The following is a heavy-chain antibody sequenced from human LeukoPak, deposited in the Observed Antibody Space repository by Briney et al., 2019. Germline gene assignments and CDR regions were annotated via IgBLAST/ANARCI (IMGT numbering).Heavy chain of an antibody. Sequence: PGGSLRLSCAASGFSFSGIYMNWVRQAPGKGLEWVAVIYSGGSTYYPDSVKGRFTISRDNSKNTVYLQMNALRAEDTAVYYCARARYDTSGYPHFDYWGQGTLVTVSS. CDR3: ARARYDTSGYPHFDY. CDR1: GFSFSGIY. J-gene: IGHJ4*02. CDR2: IYSGGST. D-gene: IGHD3-22*01. V-gene: IGHV3-66*01.